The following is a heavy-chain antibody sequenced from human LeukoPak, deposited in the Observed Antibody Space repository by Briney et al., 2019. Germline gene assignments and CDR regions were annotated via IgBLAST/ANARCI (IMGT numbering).Heavy chain of an antibody. J-gene: IGHJ4*02. CDR3: ARGLWFGELSVEY. D-gene: IGHD3-10*01. V-gene: IGHV1-18*01. CDR2: ISAYSGNT. Sequence: ASVKVSCKASGYTFTSCGISWVRQAPGQGLEWMGWISAYSGNTNYAQNLQGRVTMTTDTSTSTAYMELRRLRSDDTAVYYCARGLWFGELSVEYWGQGTLVTVSS. CDR1: GYTFTSCG.